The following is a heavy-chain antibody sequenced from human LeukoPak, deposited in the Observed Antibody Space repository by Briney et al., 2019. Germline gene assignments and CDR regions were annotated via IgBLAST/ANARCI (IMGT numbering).Heavy chain of an antibody. V-gene: IGHV1-2*02. CDR3: ARDRVAAAGNWFDP. CDR1: GYTFTGYY. Sequence: GASVKVSCKASGYTFTGYYMHWVRQAPGQGLEWMGWINPNSGGTNYAQKFQGRVTMTRDTTISTAYMELSRLRSDDTAVYYCARDRVAAAGNWFDPWGQGTLVTVSS. J-gene: IGHJ5*02. D-gene: IGHD6-13*01. CDR2: INPNSGGT.